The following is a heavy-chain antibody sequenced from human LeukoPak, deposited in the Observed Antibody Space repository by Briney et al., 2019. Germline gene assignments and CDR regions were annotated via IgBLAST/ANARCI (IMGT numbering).Heavy chain of an antibody. D-gene: IGHD6-25*01. J-gene: IGHJ4*02. V-gene: IGHV3-7*05. Sequence: GGSLRLSCAASEFSFSRSWMNWVRQAPGKGLEWVANTKQDGSAKYYVDSVEGRFTISRDNAKNSLYLQMNSLRAEDTAVYYCGGGGYWGQGIQVTVSS. CDR1: EFSFSRSW. CDR2: TKQDGSAK. CDR3: GGGGY.